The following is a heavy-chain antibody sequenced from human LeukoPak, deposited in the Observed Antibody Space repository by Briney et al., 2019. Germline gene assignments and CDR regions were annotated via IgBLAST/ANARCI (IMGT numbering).Heavy chain of an antibody. CDR1: GGSISSGGYY. CDR2: IYYSGST. J-gene: IGHJ4*02. D-gene: IGHD1-26*01. CDR3: ARDGIVGATGAFDY. Sequence: SETLSLTCTVSGGSISSGGYYWSWIRQHPGKGLEWIGYIYYSGSTYYNPSLKSRVTISVDTSKNQFSLKLSSVTAADTAVYYCARDGIVGATGAFDYWGQGTLVTVSS. V-gene: IGHV4-31*03.